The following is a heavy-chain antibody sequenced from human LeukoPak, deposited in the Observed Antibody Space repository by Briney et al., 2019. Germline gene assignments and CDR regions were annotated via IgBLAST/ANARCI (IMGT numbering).Heavy chain of an antibody. D-gene: IGHD1-26*01. CDR3: ARVLVGASYYYYYMDV. J-gene: IGHJ6*03. Sequence: PSETLSLTCTVSGGSISSYYWSWIRQPAGKGLEWIGRIYTSGNTNYNPSLKSRVITSVDKSKNQFSLKLSSVTAADTAVYYCARVLVGASYYYYYMDVWGKGTTVTVSS. CDR2: IYTSGNT. V-gene: IGHV4-4*07. CDR1: GGSISSYY.